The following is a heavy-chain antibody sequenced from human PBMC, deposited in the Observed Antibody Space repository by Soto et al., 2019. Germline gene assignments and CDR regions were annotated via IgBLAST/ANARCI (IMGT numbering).Heavy chain of an antibody. J-gene: IGHJ1*01. V-gene: IGHV3-74*01. Sequence: VQLVESGGGLVQPGGSLRLSCAASGFSFSSYWMHWFRHAPGKGLVWVSRINSDGRSTTYADSVKGRFTICRDNAKNTLYLQMNSLTPDDTAVYYCAKGVPAATRSFQHWGQGTLVTVSS. CDR2: INSDGRST. D-gene: IGHD2-2*01. CDR3: AKGVPAATRSFQH. CDR1: GFSFSSYW.